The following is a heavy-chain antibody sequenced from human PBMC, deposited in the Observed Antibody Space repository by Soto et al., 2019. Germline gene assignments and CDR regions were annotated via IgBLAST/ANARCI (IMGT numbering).Heavy chain of an antibody. D-gene: IGHD3-10*01. CDR1: GGSISRSSYY. CDR2: VHYSGSA. Sequence: QLQLQESGPGLVKPSETLSLPCSVSGGSISRSSYYWGWARQPPGKGLEWIGSVHYSGSANYNPSLTSRVTISVDTSKNQFSLRLTSVTATDTAVYYCARMGGPAVRGVENWFAPWGQGILVTVSS. CDR3: ARMGGPAVRGVENWFAP. J-gene: IGHJ5*02. V-gene: IGHV4-39*01.